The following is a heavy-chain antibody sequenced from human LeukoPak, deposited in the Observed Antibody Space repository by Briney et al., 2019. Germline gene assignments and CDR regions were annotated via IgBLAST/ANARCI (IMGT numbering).Heavy chain of an antibody. CDR2: ISSSSSTI. Sequence: GGSLRLSCAASGFTFSSYSMNWVRQAPGKGLEWVSYISSSSSTIYYADSVKGRFTISRDNDKNTLYLQMNSLRAEDTAVYYCARSTNYYDSSGYPDDWGQGTLVTVSS. CDR1: GFTFSSYS. CDR3: ARSTNYYDSSGYPDD. V-gene: IGHV3-48*01. J-gene: IGHJ4*02. D-gene: IGHD3-22*01.